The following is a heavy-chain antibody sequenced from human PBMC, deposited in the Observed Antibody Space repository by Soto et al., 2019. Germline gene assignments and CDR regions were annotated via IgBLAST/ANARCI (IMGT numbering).Heavy chain of an antibody. CDR3: ARDVLGRGSHRGGYGMDV. CDR1: GDSVSSNSAA. Sequence: SQTLSLTCAISGDSVSSNSAAWNWIRQSPSRGLELLGRTYYRSKWYNDYAVSVKSRITINPDTSKNQFSLQLNSVTPEDTAVYYCARDVLGRGSHRGGYGMDVWGQATTVTVSS. V-gene: IGHV6-1*01. D-gene: IGHD7-27*01. CDR2: TYYRSKWYN. J-gene: IGHJ6*02.